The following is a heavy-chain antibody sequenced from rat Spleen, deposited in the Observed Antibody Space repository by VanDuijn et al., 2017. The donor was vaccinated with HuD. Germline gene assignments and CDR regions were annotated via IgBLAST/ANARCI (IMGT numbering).Heavy chain of an antibody. V-gene: IGHV5-29*01. D-gene: IGHD1-4*01. CDR3: AGHGVPGYFDY. Sequence: EVQLVESGGGLVQPGGTLKLSCAASGITFSNYAMAWVRQAPTKGLEWVATINFDGSSTYYRDSGRGRFSISRDNAKSTLYLQMDSLRSEDTATYYCAGHGVPGYFDYWGQGVMVTVSS. CDR2: INFDGSST. J-gene: IGHJ2*01. CDR1: GITFSNYA.